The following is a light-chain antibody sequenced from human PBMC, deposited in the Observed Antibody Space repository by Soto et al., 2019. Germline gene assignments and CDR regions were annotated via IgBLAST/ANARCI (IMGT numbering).Light chain of an antibody. CDR1: QSIRSGR. V-gene: IGKV3-20*01. CDR3: QEYHGSPVT. CDR2: DAS. J-gene: IGKJ5*01. Sequence: EIVLTQSPDTLTSSPGERATLSCRASQSIRSGRLAWYQQKPGQAPRLVIFDASNRASGTPERFTGSGSGTDFTLTIARLESEDFAVYYCQEYHGSPVTFGLGTRLEIK.